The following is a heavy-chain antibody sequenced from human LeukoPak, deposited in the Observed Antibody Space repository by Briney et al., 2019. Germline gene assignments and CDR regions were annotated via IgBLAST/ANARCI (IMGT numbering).Heavy chain of an antibody. CDR1: GVTFTSLW. CDR2: LNQDGSEE. CDR3: AGGQGWHFHL. J-gene: IGHJ2*01. Sequence: GGSLRLSCAASGVTFTSLWMTWFRQAPGKGLEWVADLNQDGSEEHYVASVKGRFTISRDSTSLYLQMNSLRAEDTAVYYCAGGQGWHFHLWGRGTLITVSS. V-gene: IGHV3-7*01. D-gene: IGHD2-15*01.